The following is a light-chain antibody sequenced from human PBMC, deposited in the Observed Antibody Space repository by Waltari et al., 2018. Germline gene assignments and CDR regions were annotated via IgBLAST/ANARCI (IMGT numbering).Light chain of an antibody. J-gene: IGKJ2*01. V-gene: IGKV3-20*01. CDR3: HHYGGSLPNT. CDR1: QSVDNTY. Sequence: EIVLTQSPGSLSLSPGERATLSCRASQSVDNTYLAWYKKKPGQAPRLLIFAASSRATGIPDRFSGGGSGTDFTLTISRLEPEDFAFYYCHHYGGSLPNTFGQGTKLEIK. CDR2: AAS.